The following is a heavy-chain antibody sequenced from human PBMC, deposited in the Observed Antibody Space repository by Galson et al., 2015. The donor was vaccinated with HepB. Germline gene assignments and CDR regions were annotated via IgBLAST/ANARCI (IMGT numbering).Heavy chain of an antibody. CDR1: GGSFSGYY. D-gene: IGHD3-10*01. CDR3: ARGRAGSGSYYNVDYDMDV. Sequence: TLSLTCAVYGGSFSGYYWSWIRQPPGKGLEWIGEINHSGSTNYNPSLKSRLTMSVDTSKNQFSLRLSSVTAADTAVYYCARGRAGSGSYYNVDYDMDVWGQGTTVTVSS. CDR2: INHSGST. J-gene: IGHJ6*02. V-gene: IGHV4-34*01.